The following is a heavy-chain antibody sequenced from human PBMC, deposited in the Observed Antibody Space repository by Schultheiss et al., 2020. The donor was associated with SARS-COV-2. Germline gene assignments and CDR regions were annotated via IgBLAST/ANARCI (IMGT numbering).Heavy chain of an antibody. CDR2: ISYGGNT. CDR1: GGSISSSTYY. D-gene: IGHD1-26*01. V-gene: IGHV4-39*01. CDR3: ASWPSRERGSARDYYYYYGLDV. Sequence: SETLSLTCSVSGGSISSSTYYWGWIRQPPGKGLEWIGAISYGGNTNYNPSLKSRVTISVDTSKNQFSLKLTSVIAADTAVYYCASWPSRERGSARDYYYYYGLDVWGQGTTVTVSS. J-gene: IGHJ6*02.